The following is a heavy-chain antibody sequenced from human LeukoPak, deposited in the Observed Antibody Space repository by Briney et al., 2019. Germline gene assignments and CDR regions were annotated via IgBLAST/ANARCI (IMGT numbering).Heavy chain of an antibody. J-gene: IGHJ4*02. CDR3: AKGSSSWYVFFDY. CDR2: IHYDGTIK. Sequence: GGSLRLSCAASGFTFSSYGMHWVRQAPGKGLEWVAFIHYDGTIKYYADSVKGRFTISRDNSKNTLFVQMNSLRAEDTAVYYCAKGSSSWYVFFDYWGQGTLVTVSS. V-gene: IGHV3-30*02. D-gene: IGHD6-13*01. CDR1: GFTFSSYG.